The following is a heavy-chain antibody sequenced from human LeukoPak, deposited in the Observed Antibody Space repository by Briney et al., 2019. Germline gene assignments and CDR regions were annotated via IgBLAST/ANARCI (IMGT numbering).Heavy chain of an antibody. CDR1: GGSISSSSYY. CDR2: IYYSGST. J-gene: IGHJ6*03. Sequence: SETLSLTCTVSGGSISSSSYYWGWIRQPPGKGLEWIGIIYYSGSTYSNPSLKSRVTISVDTSKNQFSLRLSSVTAADTAVYYCASFYCSGGSCYQYYYYYYMDVWGKGTTVTISS. D-gene: IGHD2-15*01. CDR3: ASFYCSGGSCYQYYYYYYMDV. V-gene: IGHV4-39*01.